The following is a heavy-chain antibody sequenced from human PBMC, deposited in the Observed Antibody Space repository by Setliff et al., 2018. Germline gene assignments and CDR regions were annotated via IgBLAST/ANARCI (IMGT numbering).Heavy chain of an antibody. V-gene: IGHV4-39*01. CDR3: ARASVVHAIAVGY. Sequence: SETLSLTCTVSGGSINSGSYFWAWIRQPPGKGLEWIGSIYYSGSTYYNPSLKSRVTMSVDTSKNQFSLNLTSVTAADTAVYYCARASVVHAIAVGYWGQGTLVTVSS. J-gene: IGHJ4*02. CDR2: IYYSGST. D-gene: IGHD2-15*01. CDR1: GGSINSGSYF.